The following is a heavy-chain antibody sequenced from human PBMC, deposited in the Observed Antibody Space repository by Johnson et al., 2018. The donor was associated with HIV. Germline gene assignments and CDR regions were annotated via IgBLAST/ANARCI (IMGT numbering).Heavy chain of an antibody. CDR1: GFTFSSYW. CDR3: ARDPRSSSWYYYSNDAFDI. D-gene: IGHD6-13*01. J-gene: IGHJ3*02. Sequence: QVQLLESGGGLVQPGGSLRLSCAASGFTFSSYWMSWVRQAPGKGLEWVAVISYDGSNKYYADSVKGRFTISRDNSKNTLYLQMNSLRAEDTAVYYCARDPRSSSWYYYSNDAFDIWGQGTMVTVSS. CDR2: ISYDGSNK. V-gene: IGHV3-30-3*01.